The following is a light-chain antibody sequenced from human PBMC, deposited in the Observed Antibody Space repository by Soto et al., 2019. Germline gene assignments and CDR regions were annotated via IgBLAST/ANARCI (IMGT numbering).Light chain of an antibody. CDR3: GTWDSSLNAGV. CDR2: YDN. Sequence: QSVLTQPASVSAAPGQQVTISCSGSMSNIGYNFVSWYQQHPGKGAHLLIYYDNKRPPGIPARLSSSTSGTSATLGVTGPHTGDEATYYCGTWDSSLNAGVFGGGTQPTVL. J-gene: IGLJ7*01. CDR1: MSNIGYNF. V-gene: IGLV1-51*01.